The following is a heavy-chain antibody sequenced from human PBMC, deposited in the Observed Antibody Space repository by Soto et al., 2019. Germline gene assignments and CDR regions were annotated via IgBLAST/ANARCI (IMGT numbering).Heavy chain of an antibody. J-gene: IGHJ6*02. D-gene: IGHD2-8*02. Sequence: PGGSLRLSCAASGFTFNTYGMHWVRQIPGKGLQWVAIIWYDGSIKYYADSVKGRFTISRDNSRNTLYVQMNSLRDEDTAVYYCARIDCTGNNCNPYYHYGMDVWGQGTTVTV. V-gene: IGHV3-33*01. CDR2: IWYDGSIK. CDR1: GFTFNTYG. CDR3: ARIDCTGNNCNPYYHYGMDV.